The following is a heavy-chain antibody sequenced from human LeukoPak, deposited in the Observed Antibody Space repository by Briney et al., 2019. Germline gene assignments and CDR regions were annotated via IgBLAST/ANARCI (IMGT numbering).Heavy chain of an antibody. J-gene: IGHJ6*03. V-gene: IGHV1-69*13. D-gene: IGHD2-2*01. CDR1: GGTFSSYA. CDR3: ARCYAVSYYYYYMDV. CDR2: IIPIFGTA. Sequence: SVKVSCRASGGTFSSYAISWVRQAPGQGLEWMGGIIPIFGTANYAQKFQGRVTITADESTSTAYMELSSLRSEDTAVYYCARCYAVSYYYYYMDVWGKGTTVTVSS.